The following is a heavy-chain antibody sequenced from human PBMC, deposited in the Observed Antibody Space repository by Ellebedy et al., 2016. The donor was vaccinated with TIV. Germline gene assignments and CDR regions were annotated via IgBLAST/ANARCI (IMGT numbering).Heavy chain of an antibody. CDR3: AKVKTSSSPAPLFDY. Sequence: GESLKISCVASRFTFSSYGMTWVRQAPGKGLEWVSAISGSGGSEYYADSVKGRFTISRDNSKNTLYLQMNSLRAEDTAVYYCAKVKTSSSPAPLFDYWGQGTLVTVSS. D-gene: IGHD6-6*01. V-gene: IGHV3-23*01. CDR2: ISGSGGSE. CDR1: RFTFSSYG. J-gene: IGHJ4*02.